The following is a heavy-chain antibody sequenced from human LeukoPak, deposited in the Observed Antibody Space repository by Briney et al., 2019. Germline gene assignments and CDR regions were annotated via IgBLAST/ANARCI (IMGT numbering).Heavy chain of an antibody. CDR1: GFTVSSNY. CDR2: IYSGGST. V-gene: IGHV3-66*01. CDR3: ATYGGNPYYYGMDV. Sequence: GGSLRLSCAGSGFTVSSNYMSWVRQAPGKGLEWVSVIYSGGSTYYADSVKGRFTISRDNSKNTLYLQMNSLRAEDTAVYYCATYGGNPYYYGMDVWGQGTTVTVSS. D-gene: IGHD4-23*01. J-gene: IGHJ6*02.